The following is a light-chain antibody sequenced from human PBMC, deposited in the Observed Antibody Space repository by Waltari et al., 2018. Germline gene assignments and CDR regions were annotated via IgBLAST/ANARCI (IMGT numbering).Light chain of an antibody. Sequence: IQMTQSPSTLSASVGDRVTITCRASQSICSSLACYQQKPGKAPKVVIYEASSLESGVPSRFSGSGSGTEFTLTISSLQPDDFATYYCQQCNSYLLTFGGGTKVEIK. J-gene: IGKJ4*01. V-gene: IGKV1-5*03. CDR2: EAS. CDR3: QQCNSYLLT. CDR1: QSICSS.